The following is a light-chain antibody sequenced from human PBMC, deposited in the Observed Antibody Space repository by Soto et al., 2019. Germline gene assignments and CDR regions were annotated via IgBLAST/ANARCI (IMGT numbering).Light chain of an antibody. Sequence: DIQMTQSPSSLSASVGDRVTITCRASQGISNYLAWYQQKPGKVPKFLIYNESTLQSGVPSQLSGSRSGTDFTLTISSLQPEDVATYYCQKYNTAPWTFGQGTKVEIK. J-gene: IGKJ1*01. V-gene: IGKV1-27*01. CDR2: NES. CDR3: QKYNTAPWT. CDR1: QGISNY.